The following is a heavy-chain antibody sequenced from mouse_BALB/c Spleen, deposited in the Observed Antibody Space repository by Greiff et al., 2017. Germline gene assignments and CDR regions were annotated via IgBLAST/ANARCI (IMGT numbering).Heavy chain of an antibody. CDR1: GYTFTSYW. CDR3: TRYYGSREAMDY. D-gene: IGHD1-1*01. J-gene: IGHJ4*01. Sequence: QVQLQQPGAELVRPGASVKLSCKASGYTFTSYWINWVKQRPGQGLEWIGNIYPSDSYTNYNQKFKDKATLTVDKSSSTAYMQLSSPTSEDSAVYYCTRYYGSREAMDYWGQGTSVTVSS. V-gene: IGHV1-69*02. CDR2: IYPSDSYT.